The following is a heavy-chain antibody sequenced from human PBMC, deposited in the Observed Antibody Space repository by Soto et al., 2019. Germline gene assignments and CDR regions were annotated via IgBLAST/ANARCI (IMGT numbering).Heavy chain of an antibody. Sequence: SETLSLTCTVSGGSISSSSYYWGWIRQPPGKGLEWIGSIYYSGSTYYNPSLKSRVTISVDTSKNQFSLKLSSVTAADTAVYYCARRASRYCSGGSCYSLHFDYWGQGTLVTVSS. CDR1: GGSISSSSYY. CDR3: ARRASRYCSGGSCYSLHFDY. V-gene: IGHV4-39*01. CDR2: IYYSGST. J-gene: IGHJ4*02. D-gene: IGHD2-15*01.